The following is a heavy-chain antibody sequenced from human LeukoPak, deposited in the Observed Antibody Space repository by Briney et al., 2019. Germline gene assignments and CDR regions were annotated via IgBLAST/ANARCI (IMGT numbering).Heavy chain of an antibody. CDR2: ISSSGSTI. Sequence: PGGSLRLSCAASGFTFSDYYMSWIRQAPGKGLEGVSYISSSGSTIYYADSVKGRFIISSDNDKNSLYLQMNSLRAEDTAVYYCARGGGSGSFWTDDAFDIWGQGTMVTVSS. CDR3: ARGGGSGSFWTDDAFDI. D-gene: IGHD3-10*01. V-gene: IGHV3-11*01. CDR1: GFTFSDYY. J-gene: IGHJ3*02.